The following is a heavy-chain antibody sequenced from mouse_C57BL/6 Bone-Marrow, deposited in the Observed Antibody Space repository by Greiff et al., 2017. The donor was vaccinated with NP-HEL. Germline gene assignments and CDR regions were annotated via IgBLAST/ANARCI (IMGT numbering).Heavy chain of an antibody. J-gene: IGHJ1*03. D-gene: IGHD1-1*01. Sequence: QVQLQQPGAELVKPGASVKLSCKASGYTFTSYWMEWVKQRPGQGLEWIGEIDPSDSYTNYNQKFKGKATLTVDTSSSTAYMQLSSLTSEDSAVYYCARCYYGSSHLDFGGWGTVATVSVS. CDR3: ARCYYGSSHLDFGG. CDR1: GYTFTSYW. CDR2: IDPSDSYT. V-gene: IGHV1-50*01.